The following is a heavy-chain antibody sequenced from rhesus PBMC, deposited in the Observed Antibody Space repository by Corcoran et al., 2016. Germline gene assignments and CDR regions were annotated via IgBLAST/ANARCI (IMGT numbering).Heavy chain of an antibody. V-gene: IGHV4-57*02. CDR1: GGSLSIANW. D-gene: IGHD6-25*01. J-gene: IGHJ1*01. Sequence: QLQLQESGPGLVQPSETLSLTCAVSGGSLSIANWWSWIRQPPGKGLEWIGRISGSGGSTNYNPSLTSRVTVSIDTSKNQFSLKVRSVTAADTAVYYCASNGYSGSWNVRYFEFWGQGALVTVSS. CDR2: ISGSGGST. CDR3: ASNGYSGSWNVRYFEF.